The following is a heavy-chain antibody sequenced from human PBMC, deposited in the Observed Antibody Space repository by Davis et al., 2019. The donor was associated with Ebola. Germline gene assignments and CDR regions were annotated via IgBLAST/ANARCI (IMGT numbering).Heavy chain of an antibody. V-gene: IGHV4-39*07. Sequence: SETLSLTCTVSGGSISSSSYYWGWIRQPPGKGLEWIGSIYYSGSTYYNPSLKSRVTISVDTSKNQFSLKPSSVTAADTAVYYCARDQLGGAFDIWGQGTMVTVSS. D-gene: IGHD1-1*01. CDR1: GGSISSSSYY. CDR2: IYYSGST. CDR3: ARDQLGGAFDI. J-gene: IGHJ3*02.